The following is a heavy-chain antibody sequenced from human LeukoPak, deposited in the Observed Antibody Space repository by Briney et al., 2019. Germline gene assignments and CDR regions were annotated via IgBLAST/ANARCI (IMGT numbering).Heavy chain of an antibody. J-gene: IGHJ4*02. CDR1: GFTLSSYA. V-gene: IGHV3-23*01. Sequence: GGSLRLSCAASGFTLSSYAMSWVRQAPGKGLEWVSAISGSGGSTYYADSVKGRFTISRDNSKNTLYLQMNSLRAEDTAVYYCAKPYYYDSSGSLGYWGQGTLVTVSS. D-gene: IGHD3-22*01. CDR2: ISGSGGST. CDR3: AKPYYYDSSGSLGY.